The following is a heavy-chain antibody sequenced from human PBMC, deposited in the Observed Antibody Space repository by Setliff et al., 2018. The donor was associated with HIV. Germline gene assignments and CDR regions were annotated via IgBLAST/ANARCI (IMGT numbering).Heavy chain of an antibody. CDR3: ASARIPTGGTSTSFDY. V-gene: IGHV3-30*04. J-gene: IGHJ4*02. CDR1: GFTFSTFA. D-gene: IGHD1-1*01. CDR2: ISYDGKTT. Sequence: PGGSLRLSCVASGFTFSTFAMHWVRQAPAKGLEWVSAISYDGKTTHYADSVMGRFTVSRDNSKNTLYLQLNGLRPGDTGVYYCASARIPTGGTSTSFDYCGQGTLVTVSS.